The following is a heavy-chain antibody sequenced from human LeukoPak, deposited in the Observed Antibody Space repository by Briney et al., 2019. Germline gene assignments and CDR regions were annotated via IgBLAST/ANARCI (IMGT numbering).Heavy chain of an antibody. D-gene: IGHD6-25*01. CDR2: IYESGST. CDR1: RGSISSSSHY. J-gene: IGHJ4*02. Sequence: PSETLSLTCSVSRGSISSSSHYWGWLRQPPGKGLEWIGTIYESGSTYYNPSLKSRVTVSVDTSKNQFSLKVTYMTAADTAVYFCARRSTHAATGFDYWGQGTLVTVSS. CDR3: ARRSTHAATGFDY. V-gene: IGHV4-39*01.